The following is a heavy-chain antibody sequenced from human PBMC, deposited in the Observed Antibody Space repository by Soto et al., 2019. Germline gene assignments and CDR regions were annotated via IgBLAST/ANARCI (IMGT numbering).Heavy chain of an antibody. J-gene: IGHJ6*02. CDR3: ARGHGAAIGDYYYHGMDV. CDR2: ISSSSSYI. D-gene: IGHD2-2*02. V-gene: IGHV3-21*04. Sequence: GGSLRLSCAASGFTFSSYSMNWVRQAPGKGLEWVSSISSSSSYIYYADSVKGRFTISRDNAKNSLYLQMNTLKPEDTAVYYYARGHGAAIGDYYYHGMDVWGQGTTVTVSS. CDR1: GFTFSSYS.